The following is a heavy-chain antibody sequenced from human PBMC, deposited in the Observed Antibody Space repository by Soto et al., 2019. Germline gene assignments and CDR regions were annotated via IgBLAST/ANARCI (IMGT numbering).Heavy chain of an antibody. V-gene: IGHV3-23*01. CDR1: GFTFDTYA. CDR2: IGRSGVST. CDR3: ARRGTYYDTLTGFYKYFFDS. Sequence: EVRLLQSGGGLVQSGGSLRLSCETSGFTFDTYALSWVRQVPGKGLEWVSSIGRSGVSTFYAESVNGRFTISRDNSKNTLFLQMNNLRAEDTAAYYCARRGTYYDTLTGFYKYFFDSWGQGTLVTVSS. J-gene: IGHJ4*02. D-gene: IGHD3-9*01.